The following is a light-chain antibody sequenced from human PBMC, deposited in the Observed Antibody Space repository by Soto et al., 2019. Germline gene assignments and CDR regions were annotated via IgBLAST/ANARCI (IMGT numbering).Light chain of an antibody. J-gene: IGLJ1*01. CDR2: GNI. CDR1: SSNIGAGYD. Sequence: QSVLTQPPSVSGAPGQRVTISCTGSSSNIGAGYDLHWYQQLPGTAPKLLIYGNINRPSGVPDRFSGSKSGTSASLAITGLQAEDEADYYCQSYDSSLSADYVFGTGTKVTVL. V-gene: IGLV1-40*01. CDR3: QSYDSSLSADYV.